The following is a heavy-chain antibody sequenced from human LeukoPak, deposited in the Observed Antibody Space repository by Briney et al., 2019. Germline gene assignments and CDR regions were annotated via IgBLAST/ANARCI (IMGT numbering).Heavy chain of an antibody. CDR1: GFTFSSYA. J-gene: IGHJ4*02. Sequence: GGSLKLSCAASGFTFSSYAMSWVRQAPGKGLEWVSAISGSGGSTYYADSVKGRFTISRDNSKNTLYLQMNSLRAEDTAVYYCAKDANYYDSSGYYPDYDYWGQGTPVTVSS. CDR3: AKDANYYDSSGYYPDYDY. D-gene: IGHD3-22*01. CDR2: ISGSGGST. V-gene: IGHV3-23*01.